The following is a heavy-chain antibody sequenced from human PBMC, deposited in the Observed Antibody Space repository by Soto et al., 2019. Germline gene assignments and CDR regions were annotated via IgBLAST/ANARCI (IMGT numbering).Heavy chain of an antibody. Sequence: QVQLQESGPGLVKSSETLSLTCSVSDDSISGYYWSWIRQPPGKGLEWIGYIYNSGNINYNPSLKRRVTISIDTSKNQFSLKVTSVTAADTAVYYCARHFCSGSSCFYFDYWGRGTLVTVSS. V-gene: IGHV4-59*08. CDR1: DDSISGYY. J-gene: IGHJ4*02. CDR2: IYNSGNI. D-gene: IGHD2-15*01. CDR3: ARHFCSGSSCFYFDY.